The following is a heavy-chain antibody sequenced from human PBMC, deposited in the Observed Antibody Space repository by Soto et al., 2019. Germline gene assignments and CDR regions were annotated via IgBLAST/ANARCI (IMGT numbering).Heavy chain of an antibody. J-gene: IGHJ4*02. D-gene: IGHD5-18*01. Sequence: PSETLSLTCTVSGGSISSGDYYWSWIRQPPGKGLEWIGYIYYSGSTYYNPSLKSRVTISVDTSKNQFSLKLSSVTAADTAVYYCARSEGYSYGYMLRYWGQGTLVTVSS. CDR1: GGSISSGDYY. CDR2: IYYSGST. V-gene: IGHV4-30-4*01. CDR3: ARSEGYSYGYMLRY.